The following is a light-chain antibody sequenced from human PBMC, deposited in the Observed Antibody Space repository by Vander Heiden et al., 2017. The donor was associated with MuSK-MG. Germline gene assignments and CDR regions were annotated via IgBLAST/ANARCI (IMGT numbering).Light chain of an antibody. J-gene: IGLJ2*01. CDR1: ASASQD. CDR2: KDT. Sequence: SSELTQAPSVSVSPGQTARITCSGDASASQDVYWYRQRPGQAPILVMYKDTERPSGIPERFSGSRSETTVTLIITGVLAEDEADDDCQSAASTETYRELVFGGGTKVTVL. V-gene: IGLV3-25*03. CDR3: QSAASTETYRELV.